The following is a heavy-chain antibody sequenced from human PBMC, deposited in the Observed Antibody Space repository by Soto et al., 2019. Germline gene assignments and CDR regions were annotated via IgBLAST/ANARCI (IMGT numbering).Heavy chain of an antibody. CDR1: GGSISRYY. CDR3: ARGWFGESNWFDP. Sequence: SETLSLTCPVPGGSISRYYWSGLRQPPGKGLEWIGYIYYSGSTNYNPSPKSRVTISVDTSKNQCSLKLSSVTAADTAVYYCARGWFGESNWFDPWGQGTLVTVS. J-gene: IGHJ5*02. D-gene: IGHD3-10*01. CDR2: IYYSGST. V-gene: IGHV4-59*01.